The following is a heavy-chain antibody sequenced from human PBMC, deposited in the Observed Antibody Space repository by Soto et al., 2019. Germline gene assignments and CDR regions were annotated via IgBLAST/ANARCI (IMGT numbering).Heavy chain of an antibody. CDR3: ARGSVTQWNNWFDP. J-gene: IGHJ5*02. Sequence: LSLTCTVSGGSISSYYWSWIRQPAGKGLEWIGRIYTSGSTNYNPSLKSRVTMSVDTSKNQFSLKLSSVTAADTAVYYCARGSVTQWNNWFDPWGQGTLVTVSS. CDR1: GGSISSYY. CDR2: IYTSGST. V-gene: IGHV4-4*07. D-gene: IGHD2-21*02.